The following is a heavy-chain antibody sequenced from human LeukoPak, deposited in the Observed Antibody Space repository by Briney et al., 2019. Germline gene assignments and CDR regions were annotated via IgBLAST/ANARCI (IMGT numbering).Heavy chain of an antibody. CDR1: GFTFSSYS. V-gene: IGHV3-21*01. Sequence: TGGSLRLSCTASGFTFSSYSMNWVRQAPGKGLEWVSSISSSSSYIYYADSVKGRFTISRDNAKNSLYLQMNSLRAEDTAVYYCARDKGSSGSMYYFDYWGRGTLVTVSS. D-gene: IGHD3-22*01. CDR2: ISSSSSYI. CDR3: ARDKGSSGSMYYFDY. J-gene: IGHJ4*02.